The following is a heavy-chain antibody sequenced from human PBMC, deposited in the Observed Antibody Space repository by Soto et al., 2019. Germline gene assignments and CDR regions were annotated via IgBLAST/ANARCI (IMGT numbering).Heavy chain of an antibody. V-gene: IGHV4-4*02. Sequence: QVQLQESGPGLVKPSGTLSLTCAVSGGSISSSNWWSWVRQAPGKGLEWIGEIYHSGDTNYNPSLKSRVTISIDKSKTQFSLKLTSVTAADTAVYYCARDPRIALTVNFDYWGQGALVTVSA. CDR3: ARDPRIALTVNFDY. D-gene: IGHD6-19*01. CDR1: GGSISSSNW. J-gene: IGHJ4*02. CDR2: IYHSGDT.